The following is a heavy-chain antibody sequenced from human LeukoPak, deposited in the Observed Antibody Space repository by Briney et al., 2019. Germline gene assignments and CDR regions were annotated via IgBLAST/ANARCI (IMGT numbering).Heavy chain of an antibody. D-gene: IGHD6-25*01. CDR1: GFTFSSYS. Sequence: GGSLRLSCAASGFTFSSYSMNWVRQAPGKGLVRVSRINTDGSSTSYADSVKGRFTISRDNAKNTLYLQMNSLRAEDTAVYYCARESGRYSSEHDYWGQGTLVTVSS. J-gene: IGHJ4*02. CDR2: INTDGSST. CDR3: ARESGRYSSEHDY. V-gene: IGHV3-74*01.